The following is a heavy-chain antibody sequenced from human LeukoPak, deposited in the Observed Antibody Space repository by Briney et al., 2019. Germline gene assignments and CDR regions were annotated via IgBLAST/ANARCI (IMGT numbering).Heavy chain of an antibody. J-gene: IGHJ3*01. CDR3: ARISSSNWYNERGAFDV. CDR1: GGSISSSSYY. D-gene: IGHD6-13*01. V-gene: IGHV4-39*07. Sequence: SETLSLTCTVSGGSISSSSYYWGWIRQPPGKGLEWIGSIYYSGSTYYNPSLKSRVTISVDTSKNQFSLKLSSVTAADTAVYYCARISSSNWYNERGAFDVWGQGTMVTVSS. CDR2: IYYSGST.